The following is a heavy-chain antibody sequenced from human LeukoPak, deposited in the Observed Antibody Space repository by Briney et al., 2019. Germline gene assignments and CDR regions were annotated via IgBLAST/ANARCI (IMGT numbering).Heavy chain of an antibody. D-gene: IGHD1-26*01. CDR1: GYTLTELS. CDR2: FDPEDGET. CDR3: ATHLPSYTLGGAFDI. V-gene: IGHV1-24*01. J-gene: IGHJ3*02. Sequence: ASVKVSCKVSGYTLTELSMHWVRQAPGKGLEWMGGFDPEDGETIYAQKFQGRVTMTEDTSTDTAYMELSSLRSEDTAVYYCATHLPSYTLGGAFDIWGQGTMVTVSS.